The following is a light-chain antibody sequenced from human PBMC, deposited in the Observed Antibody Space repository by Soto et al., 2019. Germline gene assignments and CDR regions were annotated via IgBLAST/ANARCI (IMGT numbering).Light chain of an antibody. Sequence: EIVLTQSPGTLSLSPGERATLSCRASQSVSSSYLAWYQQKPGQAPRLLICGASSSATGIPDRFSGSGSGTDFTLTISRLEPEDFAVYYCQQYGSSPYTFGQGTKLEIK. CDR2: GAS. CDR3: QQYGSSPYT. J-gene: IGKJ2*01. V-gene: IGKV3-20*01. CDR1: QSVSSSY.